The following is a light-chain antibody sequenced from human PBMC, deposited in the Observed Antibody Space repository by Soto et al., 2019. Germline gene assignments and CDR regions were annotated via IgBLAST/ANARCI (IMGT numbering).Light chain of an antibody. J-gene: IGKJ3*01. Sequence: EIVLTQSPGTLSLSPGERATLSCRASQSVSSSYLAWYQQKPCQAPRLLIYGASSRATGIPDRFSGSGSGTDFTLPISRLEPEDFAVYSCQQYGSSPLFTFGPATKVDIK. CDR2: GAS. V-gene: IGKV3-20*01. CDR3: QQYGSSPLFT. CDR1: QSVSSSY.